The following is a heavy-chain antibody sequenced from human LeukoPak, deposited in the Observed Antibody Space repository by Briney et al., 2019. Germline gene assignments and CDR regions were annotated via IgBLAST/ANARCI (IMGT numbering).Heavy chain of an antibody. CDR2: ISYDGSNK. V-gene: IGHV3-30*03. Sequence: GGSLRLSCAASGFTFSSYGMHWVRQAPGKGLEWVAVISYDGSNKYYADSVKGRFTISRDNSKNTLYLQMNSLRAKDTAVYYCAGDDSSIGALYFDYWGQGTLVTVSS. CDR1: GFTFSSYG. CDR3: AGDDSSIGALYFDY. D-gene: IGHD3-22*01. J-gene: IGHJ4*02.